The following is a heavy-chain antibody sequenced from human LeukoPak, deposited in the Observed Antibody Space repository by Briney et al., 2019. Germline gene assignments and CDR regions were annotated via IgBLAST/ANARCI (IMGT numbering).Heavy chain of an antibody. CDR1: GGSISSYY. CDR3: AREAVYYGSGSLDC. V-gene: IGHV4-4*07. J-gene: IGHJ4*02. Sequence: PSGTLSLTCTVSGGSISSYYRSWIRQPPGKGLEWIGCIYASGSINYNPSLKSRVTMALDTSKNQFSLNLSSVTAADTALYYCAREAVYYGSGSLDCWGQGTLVTVSS. CDR2: IYASGSI. D-gene: IGHD3-10*01.